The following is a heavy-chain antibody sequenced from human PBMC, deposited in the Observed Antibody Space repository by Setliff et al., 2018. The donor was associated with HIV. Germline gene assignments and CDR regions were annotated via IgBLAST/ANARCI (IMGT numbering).Heavy chain of an antibody. V-gene: IGHV4-34*01. CDR1: GGSFGGYY. J-gene: IGHJ2*01. CDR2: INHSGIT. Sequence: PSETLSLTCAVYGGSFGGYYWNWIRQSPGKGLEWIGEINHSGITKSNPSLESRVIISLDTSKIQFSLKVSSVTAADTAVYYCARHDGTYCGGDCYLLGYFDLWGRGTLVTVSS. D-gene: IGHD2-21*02. CDR3: ARHDGTYCGGDCYLLGYFDL.